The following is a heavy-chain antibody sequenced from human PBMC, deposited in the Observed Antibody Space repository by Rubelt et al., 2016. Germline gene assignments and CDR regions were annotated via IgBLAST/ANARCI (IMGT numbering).Heavy chain of an antibody. CDR2: IRYDGNSK. CDR1: GFLVTSHG. V-gene: IGHV3-30*02. J-gene: IGHJ4*02. Sequence: VQLLESGGGVVQPGGSLRLSCVASGFLVTSHGVHWVRQSPGRGLEWMTFIRYDGNSKYYADSVKGRFTISRDNSKNTLYLEMNSLRAEDTAVYSCAKGVTDRATVTTPLGYWGQGTLVTVSS. CDR3: AKGVTDRATVTTPLGY. D-gene: IGHD4-17*01.